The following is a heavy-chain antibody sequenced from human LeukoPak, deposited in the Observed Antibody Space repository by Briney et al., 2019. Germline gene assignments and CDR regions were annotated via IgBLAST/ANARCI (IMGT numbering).Heavy chain of an antibody. V-gene: IGHV1-2*02. CDR3: ASFEVGA. Sequence: GASVKVSCKAFGYTFTYYYIHWVRQAPGQGLEWMGWIDPNIGGTNSPQKFQDRVTMTRDTSISTAYMELSRLRSDDTAVYYCASFEVGAWGQGTLVAVSS. CDR1: GYTFTYYY. CDR2: IDPNIGGT. D-gene: IGHD3-10*01. J-gene: IGHJ5*02.